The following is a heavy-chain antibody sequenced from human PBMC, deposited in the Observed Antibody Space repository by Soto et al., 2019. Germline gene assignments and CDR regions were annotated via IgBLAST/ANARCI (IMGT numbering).Heavy chain of an antibody. CDR1: GFTFWDFA. J-gene: IGHJ6*03. D-gene: IGHD2-8*01. Sequence: GGSLRLSFASSGFTFWDFAMSWVRQAPGKGLEWVSAISGSGGSTYYADSVKGRFTISRDNSKNTLYLQMNSLRAEDTAVYYCAKDGQGYCTNGVCYASHYYMDVWGKGTTVTVSS. V-gene: IGHV3-23*01. CDR3: AKDGQGYCTNGVCYASHYYMDV. CDR2: ISGSGGST.